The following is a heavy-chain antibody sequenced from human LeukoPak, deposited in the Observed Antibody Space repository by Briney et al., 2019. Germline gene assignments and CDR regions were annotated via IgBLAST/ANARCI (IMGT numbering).Heavy chain of an antibody. CDR1: GFSFSSYG. Sequence: QPGRSLRLSCAASGFSFSSYGMHWARQPPGKGLEWVAVISYDGSNKYYADSVKGRFTISRDNSKNTLFLQMSSLRAEDTAVYYCVKGGSEGGDYWGQGTLVTVSS. D-gene: IGHD1-26*01. CDR3: VKGGSEGGDY. J-gene: IGHJ4*02. CDR2: ISYDGSNK. V-gene: IGHV3-30*18.